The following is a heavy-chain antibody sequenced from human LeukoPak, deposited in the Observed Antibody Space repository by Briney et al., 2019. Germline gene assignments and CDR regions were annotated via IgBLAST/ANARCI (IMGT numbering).Heavy chain of an antibody. CDR1: GYTFTSYY. D-gene: IGHD3-10*01. CDR2: INPSGGST. V-gene: IGHV1-46*01. Sequence: ASVKLSCKASGYTFTSYYMHWVRQAPGKGLEWMSIINPSGGSTSYAQKFQGRVTMTRDTSTSTVYMELSSLRSEDTAVYYCARGGLDNYYGSGSAKNWFDPWGQGTLVTVSS. CDR3: ARGGLDNYYGSGSAKNWFDP. J-gene: IGHJ5*02.